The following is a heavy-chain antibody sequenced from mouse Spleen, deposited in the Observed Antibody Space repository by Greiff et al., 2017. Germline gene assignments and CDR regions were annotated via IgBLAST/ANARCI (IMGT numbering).Heavy chain of an antibody. J-gene: IGHJ4*01. CDR3: ARRGGNYAMDY. Sequence: EVQLQQSGPGMVKPSQSLSLTCTVTGYSITSGYDWHWIRHFPGNKLEWMGYISYSGSTNYNPSLKSRISITHDTSKNHFFLKLNSVTTEDTATYYCARRGGNYAMDYWGQGTSVTVSS. CDR2: ISYSGST. V-gene: IGHV3-1*01. CDR1: GYSITSGYD.